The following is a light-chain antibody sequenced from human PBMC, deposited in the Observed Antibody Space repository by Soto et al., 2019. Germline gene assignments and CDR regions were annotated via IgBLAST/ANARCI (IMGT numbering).Light chain of an antibody. CDR3: QHYNSYSEA. CDR2: KAS. V-gene: IGKV1-5*03. Sequence: DIQMPQSPSTLSGSVGDRVTITCRARPTISSWLAWYQHKPGKAPKLLIYKASTLKSGVPSRFSGSESGTEFTLTISSLQPDDFATYYCQHYNSYSEAFGQGTKVELK. CDR1: PTISSW. J-gene: IGKJ1*01.